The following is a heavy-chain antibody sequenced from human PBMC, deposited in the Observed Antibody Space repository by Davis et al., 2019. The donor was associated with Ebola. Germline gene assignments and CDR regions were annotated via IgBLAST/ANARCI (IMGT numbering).Heavy chain of an antibody. CDR2: IKPDGSET. D-gene: IGHD7-27*01. CDR3: AKVHTRDLSPGY. Sequence: PGGSMSPSCEPSGFTFSAYWMSWVRQTQRKGLEWVANIKPDGSETFYVDSVKGRFTISRDNAKNSLYLQMNSLRAEDTAMYYCAKVHTRDLSPGYWGQGTLVTVSS. CDR1: GFTFSAYW. J-gene: IGHJ4*02. V-gene: IGHV3-7*01.